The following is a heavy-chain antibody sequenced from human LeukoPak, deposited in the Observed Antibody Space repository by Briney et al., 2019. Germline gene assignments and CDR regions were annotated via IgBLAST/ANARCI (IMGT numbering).Heavy chain of an antibody. Sequence: GGSLRLSCAASGFTFSNYWMSWVRQAPGKGLEWVANTRQDGSEKYYVDSAKGRFTISRDNAKNSLYLQMNSLRAEDTAVYYCARELAGHYYGSGSSFDYWGQGTLVTVSS. CDR3: ARELAGHYYGSGSSFDY. CDR2: TRQDGSEK. CDR1: GFTFSNYW. D-gene: IGHD3-10*01. V-gene: IGHV3-7*01. J-gene: IGHJ4*02.